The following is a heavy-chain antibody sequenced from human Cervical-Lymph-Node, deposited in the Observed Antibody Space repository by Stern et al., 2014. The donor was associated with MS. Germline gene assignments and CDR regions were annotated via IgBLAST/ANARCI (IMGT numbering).Heavy chain of an antibody. CDR1: GFSLNTRGAS. V-gene: IGHV2-70*01. CDR2: IDCNGDR. D-gene: IGHD5-18*01. CDR3: ARIYSNSSEYFFDS. Sequence: QVPLRESGPALVKPTQTLTLTCTYSGFSLNTRGASVSWIRQPPGEALEWLALIDCNGDRYYRTPLKTRLAISRDTSKNQVVLTVTALDPVDTATYYCARIYSNSSEYFFDSWGQGVQVIVSS. J-gene: IGHJ4*02.